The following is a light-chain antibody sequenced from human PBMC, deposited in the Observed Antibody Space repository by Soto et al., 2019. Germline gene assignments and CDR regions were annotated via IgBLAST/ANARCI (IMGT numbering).Light chain of an antibody. J-gene: IGKJ1*01. Sequence: DIQMTQSPSTLSASPGDRVTITCRASQSISTWLAWHQQKPGKAPKLLIFDVSSLGSGVPSRFSGSGFGTEFTRTISNLQPDDFATYYCQQYSTFWTFGQGTKVEIK. CDR3: QQYSTFWT. CDR1: QSISTW. V-gene: IGKV1-5*01. CDR2: DVS.